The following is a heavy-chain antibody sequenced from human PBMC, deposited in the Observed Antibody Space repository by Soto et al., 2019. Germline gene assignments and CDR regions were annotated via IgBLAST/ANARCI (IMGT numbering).Heavy chain of an antibody. Sequence: QVQLQESGPGLVKPSQTLSLTCTVSGGSISSGDYYWSWIRQPPGKGLEWIGYIYYSGSTYYNPSLTSRVTISGDTSRNQFSLKLSSVTAADTAVYYCASANIVVVPAVNWFDPWGQGTLVTVSS. CDR3: ASANIVVVPAVNWFDP. CDR1: GGSISSGDYY. J-gene: IGHJ5*02. V-gene: IGHV4-30-4*01. D-gene: IGHD2-2*01. CDR2: IYYSGST.